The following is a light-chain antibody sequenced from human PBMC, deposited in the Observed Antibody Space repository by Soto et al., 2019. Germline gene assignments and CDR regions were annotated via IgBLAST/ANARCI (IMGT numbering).Light chain of an antibody. CDR2: AEY. CDR1: QDIAGY. V-gene: IGKV1D-12*01. Sequence: DIQVTQSPSSVSASVGDRVTITCRASQDIAGYLAWYQHKPGRAHELMIHAEYSLQSGVTSRFSGSGSGTDFTLTINSMQPEDFATYYCQKAYSFQITFGQGTRLEI. J-gene: IGKJ5*01. CDR3: QKAYSFQIT.